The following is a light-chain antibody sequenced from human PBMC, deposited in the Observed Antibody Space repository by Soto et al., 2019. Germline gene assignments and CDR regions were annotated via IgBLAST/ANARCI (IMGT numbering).Light chain of an antibody. CDR3: PEYNSNPLS. CDR2: KAS. J-gene: IGKJ4*01. CDR1: GSISSW. V-gene: IGKV1-5*03. Sequence: DIQITQTPSTLSGSVGDRGTITCRASGSISSWLVWYQQKAGKAPNLLIYKASGLESGVPSRFSGSVSGTDFSLTISSLQADDFATDYSPEYNSNPLSFGGGTKVDI.